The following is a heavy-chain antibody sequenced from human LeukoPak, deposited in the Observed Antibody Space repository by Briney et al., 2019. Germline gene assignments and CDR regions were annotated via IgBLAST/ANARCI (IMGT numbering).Heavy chain of an antibody. CDR1: GGSFSGYY. Sequence: SETLSLTQAVYGGSFSGYYWSCIRQPPGKGREWSGEINHSGSTNYNPSLKSRVTISVDTSKNQFSLKLRSVTAADAAVYYCARGRPLNDSSGYYIFDYWGQGTLVTVSS. CDR2: INHSGST. CDR3: ARGRPLNDSSGYYIFDY. V-gene: IGHV4-34*01. D-gene: IGHD3-22*01. J-gene: IGHJ4*02.